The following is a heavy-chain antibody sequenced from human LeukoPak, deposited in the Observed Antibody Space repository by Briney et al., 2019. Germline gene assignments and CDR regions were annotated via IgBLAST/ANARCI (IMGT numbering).Heavy chain of an antibody. Sequence: SETLSLTCTVSGGSISGYYWSWIRQPPGKGLERIGLIYYTGSTHYNPSLKSRVTISVVTSKNQFSLKLTSVTAADTAVYYCARYAAAAGPNWFDPWGQGTLVTVSS. D-gene: IGHD6-13*01. J-gene: IGHJ5*02. V-gene: IGHV4-59*01. CDR3: ARYAAAAGPNWFDP. CDR2: IYYTGST. CDR1: GGSISGYY.